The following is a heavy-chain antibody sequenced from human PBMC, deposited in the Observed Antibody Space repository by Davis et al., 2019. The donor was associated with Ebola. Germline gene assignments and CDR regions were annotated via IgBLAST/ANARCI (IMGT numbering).Heavy chain of an antibody. D-gene: IGHD3-10*01. CDR2: IKSKTDGGTT. CDR1: GFTFSNAW. CDR3: TTDVIEGSGSYESSPGFGY. J-gene: IGHJ4*02. Sequence: GGSLRLSCAASGFTFSNAWMSWVRQAPGKGLEWVGRIKSKTDGGTTDYAAPVKGRFTISRDDSKNTLYLQMNSLKTEDTAVYYCTTDVIEGSGSYESSPGFGYWGQGTLVTVSS. V-gene: IGHV3-15*01.